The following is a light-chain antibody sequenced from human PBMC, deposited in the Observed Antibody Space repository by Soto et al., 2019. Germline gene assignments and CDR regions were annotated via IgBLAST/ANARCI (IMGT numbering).Light chain of an antibody. Sequence: EIVLTQSPATLSLSPGERATLSCRASQSVSSYLAWYQQKPGQAPRLLIYDASNRATGIPARFSGSGSGTVFTLTISSLEHEYFAVYYCQQRNNWPRTFGQGTNLEIK. CDR2: DAS. V-gene: IGKV3-11*01. CDR1: QSVSSY. CDR3: QQRNNWPRT. J-gene: IGKJ2*01.